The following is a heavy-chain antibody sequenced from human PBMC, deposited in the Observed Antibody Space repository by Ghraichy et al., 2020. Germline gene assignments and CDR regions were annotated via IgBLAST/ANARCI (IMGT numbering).Heavy chain of an antibody. V-gene: IGHV3-30*02. CDR3: ARADDF. J-gene: IGHJ4*02. CDR2: IVYDGSTK. Sequence: GESLNISCGASGFTFSNYGMHRVRQAPGKGLEWVSLIVYDGSTKYYADSVKGRFTISRDNSKNTLYLQMSGLRPEDTAMYYCARADDFWGQGTLVSVSS. CDR1: GFTFSNYG.